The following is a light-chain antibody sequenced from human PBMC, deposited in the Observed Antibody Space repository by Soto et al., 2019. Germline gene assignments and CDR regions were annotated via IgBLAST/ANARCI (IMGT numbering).Light chain of an antibody. CDR3: QQCNSYSEA. CDR2: GAS. Sequence: EIELTQSPYTLSVSVGERATLSCWASQSVSSKLAWYQQKPGKAPKLLIYGASTLDSDIPSRFSGSGSGTEFTLTIGSLQSDDFATYYCQQCNSYSEAFGQGTKVDIK. CDR1: QSVSSK. V-gene: IGKV1-5*03. J-gene: IGKJ1*01.